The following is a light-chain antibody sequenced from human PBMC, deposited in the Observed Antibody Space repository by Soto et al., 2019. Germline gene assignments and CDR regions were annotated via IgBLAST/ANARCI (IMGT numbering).Light chain of an antibody. J-gene: IGLJ2*01. V-gene: IGLV3-1*01. Sequence: SYELTQPPSVSVSPRQTASITCSGDKLGDKYAYWYQQKPGQSPVLVIYQDTKRPSGIPERFSGSNSGNTATLTISGTQAMDEADYYCQAWDSSTAVFGGGTKLTVL. CDR2: QDT. CDR3: QAWDSSTAV. CDR1: KLGDKY.